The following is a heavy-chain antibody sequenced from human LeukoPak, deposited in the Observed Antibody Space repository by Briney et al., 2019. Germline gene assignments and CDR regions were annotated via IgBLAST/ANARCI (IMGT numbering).Heavy chain of an antibody. V-gene: IGHV1-69*01. CDR3: ARDLAAQYYFDY. J-gene: IGHJ4*02. CDR2: IIPIFGTA. CDR1: GGTFSSYA. Sequence: ASVKVSCKASGGTFSSYAISWVRQAPGQGLEWMGGIIPIFGTANYAQKFQGRVTITADESTSTAYMELSSLRSEDTAVYYCARDLAAQYYFDYWGQGTLVTVSA. D-gene: IGHD6-13*01.